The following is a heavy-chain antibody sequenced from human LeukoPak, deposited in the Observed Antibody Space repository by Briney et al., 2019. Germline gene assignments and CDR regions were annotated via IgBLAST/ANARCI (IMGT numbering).Heavy chain of an antibody. CDR1: GGSISSYY. D-gene: IGHD2-15*01. J-gene: IGHJ6*03. CDR3: ARSVEGYCSGGSCYSYYYYMDV. CDR2: TYYSGST. V-gene: IGHV4-59*01. Sequence: PSETLSLTCTVSGGSISSYYWSWIRQPPGKGLEWIGNTYYSGSTNYNPSLKSRVTISVDTSKNQFSLKLSSVTAADTAVYYCARSVEGYCSGGSCYSYYYYMDVWGKGTTVTVSS.